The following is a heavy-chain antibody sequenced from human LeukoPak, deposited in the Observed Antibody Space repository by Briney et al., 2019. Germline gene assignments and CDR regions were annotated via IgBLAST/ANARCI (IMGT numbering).Heavy chain of an antibody. J-gene: IGHJ3*02. CDR3: ASRNQYCGGDCFWAFDI. D-gene: IGHD2-21*02. V-gene: IGHV3-21*01. CDR1: GFTVSSNY. CDR2: ISSSGSYI. Sequence: GGSLRLSCAASGFTVSSNYMSWVRQAPGKGLEWVSSISSSGSYIYYADSVKGRFTISRDNAKNSLYPQMNSLRAEDTAVYYCASRNQYCGGDCFWAFDIWGQGTMVTVSS.